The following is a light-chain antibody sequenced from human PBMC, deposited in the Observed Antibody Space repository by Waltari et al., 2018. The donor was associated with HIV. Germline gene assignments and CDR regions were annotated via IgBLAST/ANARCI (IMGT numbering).Light chain of an antibody. CDR2: KDS. CDR3: QSADSSGTPWV. V-gene: IGLV3-25*03. Sequence: SYELTQPPSVSVSPGQTARLTCSGDALPKQYAYWYQQKPGQAPVLVIYKDSERPSGIPERFFGSSSGTTVTLTISGVQAEDEADYYCQSADSSGTPWVFGGGTKLTVL. J-gene: IGLJ3*02. CDR1: ALPKQY.